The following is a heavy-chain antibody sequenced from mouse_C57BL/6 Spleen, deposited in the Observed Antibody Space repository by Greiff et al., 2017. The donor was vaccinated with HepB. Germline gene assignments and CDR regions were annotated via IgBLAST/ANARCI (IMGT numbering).Heavy chain of an antibody. J-gene: IGHJ4*01. Sequence: VQLQQSGPELVKPGASVKISCKASGYTFTDYYMNWVKQSHGKSLEWIGDINPNNGGTSYNQKFKGKATLTVDKSSSTAYMELRSLTSEDSAVYYCARRDYGPSMDYWGQGTSVTVSS. CDR1: GYTFTDYY. CDR3: ARRDYGPSMDY. D-gene: IGHD1-1*01. V-gene: IGHV1-26*01. CDR2: INPNNGGT.